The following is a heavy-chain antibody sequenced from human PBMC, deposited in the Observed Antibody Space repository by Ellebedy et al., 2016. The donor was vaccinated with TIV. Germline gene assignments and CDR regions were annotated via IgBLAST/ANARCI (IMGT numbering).Heavy chain of an antibody. CDR2: IIPMFETA. J-gene: IGHJ3*02. V-gene: IGHV1-69*13. Sequence: SVKVSXXASGGTFSSYAISWVRQAPGQGLEWMGGIIPMFETATYAQKFQGRVTITADESTTTAYMELSSLRSEDTAIYYCARSIAVVTDAFDIWGQGTMVTVSS. CDR3: ARSIAVVTDAFDI. D-gene: IGHD6-19*01. CDR1: GGTFSSYA.